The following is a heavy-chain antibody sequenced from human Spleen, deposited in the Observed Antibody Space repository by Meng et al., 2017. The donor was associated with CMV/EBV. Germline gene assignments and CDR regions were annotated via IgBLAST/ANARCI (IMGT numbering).Heavy chain of an antibody. J-gene: IGHJ4*02. CDR1: GYTFTSYD. CDR2: MNPNSGNT. Sequence: ASVKVSCKASGYTFTSYDINWVRQATGQGLEWMGWMNPNSGNTGYAQKFQGRVTITRNTSISTAYMELSSLRSEDTAVYYCARGKGSSYYDFWSGYLEPSTYYFDYWGQGTLVTVSS. CDR3: ARGKGSSYYDFWSGYLEPSTYYFDY. V-gene: IGHV1-8*03. D-gene: IGHD3-3*01.